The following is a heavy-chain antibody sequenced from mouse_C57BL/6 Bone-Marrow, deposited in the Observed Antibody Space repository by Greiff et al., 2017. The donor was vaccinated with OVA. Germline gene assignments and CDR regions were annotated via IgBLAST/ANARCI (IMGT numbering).Heavy chain of an antibody. V-gene: IGHV1-62-2*01. D-gene: IGHD2-4*01. CDR2: FYPGSGSI. CDR3: AIHGIYYDYGYAIDY. CDR1: GYTFTEYT. Sequence: VQLQESGAELVKPGASVKLSCKASGYTFTEYTIHWVKQRSGQGLEWIGWFYPGSGSIKYNEKFKGKATLTADKSSSTVYMELRRLTSEYSAFYFCAIHGIYYDYGYAIDYWGQGTSVTVSS. J-gene: IGHJ4*01.